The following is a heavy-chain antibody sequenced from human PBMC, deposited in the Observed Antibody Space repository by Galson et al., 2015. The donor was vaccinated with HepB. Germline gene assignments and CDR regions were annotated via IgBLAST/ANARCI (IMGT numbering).Heavy chain of an antibody. V-gene: IGHV6-1*01. D-gene: IGHD5-12*01. CDR1: GDSVSSNSAA. Sequence: CAISGDSVSSNSAAWNWIRQSPSRGLEWLGRTYYRSKWYNDYAVSVKSRITINPDTSKNQLSLQLNSVTPEDTAVYYCARAGYSGYDYYWYFDLWGRGTLVTVSS. J-gene: IGHJ2*01. CDR3: ARAGYSGYDYYWYFDL. CDR2: TYYRSKWYN.